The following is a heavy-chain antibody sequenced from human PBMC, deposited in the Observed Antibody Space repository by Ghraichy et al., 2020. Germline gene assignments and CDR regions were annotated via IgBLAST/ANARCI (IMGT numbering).Heavy chain of an antibody. V-gene: IGHV3-23*01. J-gene: IGHJ4*02. D-gene: IGHD5-12*01. Sequence: GGSLRLSCAASGFTFSSYAMSWVRQAPGKGLEWVSAISGSGGSTYYADSVKGRFTISRDNSKNTLYLQMNSLRAEDTAVYYCANAIVATMSRYSQTDYWGQGTLVTVSS. CDR2: ISGSGGST. CDR1: GFTFSSYA. CDR3: ANAIVATMSRYSQTDY.